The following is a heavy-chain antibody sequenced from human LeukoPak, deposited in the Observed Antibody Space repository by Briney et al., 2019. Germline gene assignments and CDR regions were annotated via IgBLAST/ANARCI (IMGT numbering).Heavy chain of an antibody. D-gene: IGHD3-10*01. J-gene: IGHJ4*02. CDR3: AKDLLRIYWRTFDS. CDR1: GFTFSSYA. CDR2: FNDTGSST. V-gene: IGHV3-23*01. Sequence: GGSLRLSCPVSGFTFSSYAMSWVRQAPGKGLEWVSSFNDTGSSTYYADSVKGRFTISRDNSKNTLYLQMTNLRAEDTAVYFCAKDLLRIYWRTFDSWGQGALVIVSS.